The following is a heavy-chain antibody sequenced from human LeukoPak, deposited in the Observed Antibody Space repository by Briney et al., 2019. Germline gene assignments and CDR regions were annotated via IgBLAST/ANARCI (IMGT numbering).Heavy chain of an antibody. CDR3: ARDQENEYYFDY. J-gene: IGHJ4*02. CDR1: GFTFNNYA. V-gene: IGHV3-23*01. CDR2: ISGGGGGT. Sequence: GGSLRLSCTASGFTFNNYAMSWVRQAPGKGLEWVSTISGGGGGTYYADSVKGRFTISRDNSKNTLYLQMNSLRAEDTAVYYCARDQENEYYFDYWGQGTLVTVSS. D-gene: IGHD1-1*01.